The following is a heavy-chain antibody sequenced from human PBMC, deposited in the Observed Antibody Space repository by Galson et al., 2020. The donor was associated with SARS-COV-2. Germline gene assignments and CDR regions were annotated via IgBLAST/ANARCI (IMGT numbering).Heavy chain of an antibody. Sequence: ASVKVSCKASGYTFTTFYITWVRQAPGQGLEWMGKISPYNSNTNYTQKLQGRVTMTTDTSTSTAYMELRSLTSGDTAVYYCARSLSLGDCSGGSCFFYWGQGTLVTVSS. CDR2: ISPYNSNT. CDR1: GYTFTTFY. D-gene: IGHD2-15*01. CDR3: ARSLSLGDCSGGSCFFY. J-gene: IGHJ4*02. V-gene: IGHV1-18*01.